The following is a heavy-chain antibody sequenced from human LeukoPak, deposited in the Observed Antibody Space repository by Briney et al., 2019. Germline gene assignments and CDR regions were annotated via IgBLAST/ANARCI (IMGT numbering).Heavy chain of an antibody. CDR3: ASYSSSSFDY. Sequence: SETLSLTCAVYGGSFSGYYWSWIRQPPGKGLEWIGETNHSGSTNYNPSLKGRVTISLDTSKNQFSLKLSSVTVADTAVYYCASYSSSSFDYWGQGTLVTVSS. V-gene: IGHV4-34*01. D-gene: IGHD6-6*01. CDR2: TNHSGST. J-gene: IGHJ4*02. CDR1: GGSFSGYY.